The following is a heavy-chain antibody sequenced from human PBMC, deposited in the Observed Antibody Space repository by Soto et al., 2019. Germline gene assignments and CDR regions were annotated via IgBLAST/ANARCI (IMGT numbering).Heavy chain of an antibody. V-gene: IGHV1-69*02. J-gene: IGHJ4*02. Sequence: QVQLVQSGAEVKKPGSSVKVSCKASGGTFSSYPISWVRQAPGQGLEWMGRIIPILDITDYAQRFQGRVTITADKSTSTAYMELSSLSSDDTAVYYCAGPTSTGTTSGYYFDYWGQGTLVTVSS. D-gene: IGHD1-7*01. CDR3: AGPTSTGTTSGYYFDY. CDR1: GGTFSSYP. CDR2: IIPILDIT.